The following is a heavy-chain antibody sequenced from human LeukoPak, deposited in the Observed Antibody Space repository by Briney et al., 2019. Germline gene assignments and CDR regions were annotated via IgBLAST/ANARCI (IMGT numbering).Heavy chain of an antibody. D-gene: IGHD2-15*01. CDR2: IKQDGSEK. CDR3: ASFGYCSGGSCYRWFDP. V-gene: IGHV3-7*01. J-gene: IGHJ5*02. Sequence: GGSLRLSCAASGFTFSNHWVNWVRQAPGKGLEWVANIKQDGSEKYYVDSVKGRFTISRDNAKNSLYLQMNSLRAEDTAVYYCASFGYCSGGSCYRWFDPWGQGTLVTVSS. CDR1: GFTFSNHW.